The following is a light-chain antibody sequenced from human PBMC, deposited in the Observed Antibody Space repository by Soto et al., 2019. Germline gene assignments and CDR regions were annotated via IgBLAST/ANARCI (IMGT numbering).Light chain of an antibody. J-gene: IGKJ1*01. CDR1: HTIMTY. CDR3: QQLNGFPPWT. CDR2: TAS. Sequence: DIQMTQSPSSLSASVGDEVSITCRASHTIMTYLNWYQLKPGKPPRLLIYTASTLQSGVPSRFSGGGSGTEFTLTISSLQPEDFATYYCQQLNGFPPWTFGQGTKVDIK. V-gene: IGKV1-9*01.